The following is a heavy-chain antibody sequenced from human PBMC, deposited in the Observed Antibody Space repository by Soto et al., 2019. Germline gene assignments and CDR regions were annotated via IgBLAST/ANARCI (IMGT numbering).Heavy chain of an antibody. J-gene: IGHJ4*02. CDR3: AKGGKSIAAAGDY. D-gene: IGHD6-13*01. V-gene: IGHV3-23*01. Sequence: EVQLLESGGGLVQPGGSLRLSCAASGFTFSSYALIWVRQAPGKGLEWLSAISASGGSTYYAGSVKGRFTISRDNSKNTLYLQMNSLRAEDTAVYYCAKGGKSIAAAGDYWGQGTLVTVSS. CDR1: GFTFSSYA. CDR2: ISASGGST.